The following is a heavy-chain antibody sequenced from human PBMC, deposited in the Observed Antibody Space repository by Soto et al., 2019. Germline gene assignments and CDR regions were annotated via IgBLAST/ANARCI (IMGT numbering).Heavy chain of an antibody. Sequence: GESLNISCGGSGYSFTVYWIAWVRYMPVKGLEWMGIIYPVDSDSRYSPSFQGQVTISADKSISTVYLQWSSLKASDTAIYYYARQAGASNDYFRQWGPVSLSTLST. D-gene: IGHD6-6*01. CDR1: GYSFTVYW. CDR3: ARQAGASNDYFRQ. V-gene: IGHV5-51*01. CDR2: IYPVDSDS. J-gene: IGHJ4*02.